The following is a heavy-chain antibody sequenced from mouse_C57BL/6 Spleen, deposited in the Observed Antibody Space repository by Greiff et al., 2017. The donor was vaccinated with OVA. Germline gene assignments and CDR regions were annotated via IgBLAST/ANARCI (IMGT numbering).Heavy chain of an antibody. CDR3: ARSHYGSSSAWFAY. CDR1: GFTFSDYG. Sequence: EVQVVESGGGLVKPGGSLKLSCAASGFTFSDYGMHWVRQAPEKGLEWVAYISSGSSTIYYADTVKGRFTISRDNAKNTLFLQMTSLRSEDTAMYYCARSHYGSSSAWFAYWGQGTLVTVSA. J-gene: IGHJ3*01. D-gene: IGHD1-1*01. V-gene: IGHV5-17*01. CDR2: ISSGSSTI.